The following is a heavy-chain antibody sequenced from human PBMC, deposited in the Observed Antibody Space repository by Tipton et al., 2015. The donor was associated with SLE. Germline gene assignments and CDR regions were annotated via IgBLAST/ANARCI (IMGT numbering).Heavy chain of an antibody. CDR3: ARDGYYYGFI. V-gene: IGHV4-61*01. D-gene: IGHD3-10*01. CDR1: GGSISSSSYY. Sequence: TLSLTCTVSGGSISSSSYYWGWIRQPPGKGLEWIGYIYYSGSTNYNPSLKSRVTISVDTSKNQFSLKLSSVTAADTAVYYCARDGYYYGFIWGQGTLVTVSS. J-gene: IGHJ4*02. CDR2: IYYSGST.